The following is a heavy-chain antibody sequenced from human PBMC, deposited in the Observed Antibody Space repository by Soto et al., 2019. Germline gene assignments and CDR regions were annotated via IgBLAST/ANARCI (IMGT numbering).Heavy chain of an antibody. CDR2: ISSSGTPI. CDR1: GFTFSDHY. CDR3: ARSYIAPFWFFGL. V-gene: IGHV3-11*01. Sequence: GGSLRLSCAASGFTFSDHYMSWIRQAPGKGLEWVSYISSSGTPIYYADSVKGRFIISRDNAKNSLYLQMNSLRAEDTAVYFCARSYIAPFWFFGLWGRGSLVTVSS. D-gene: IGHD3-16*01. J-gene: IGHJ2*01.